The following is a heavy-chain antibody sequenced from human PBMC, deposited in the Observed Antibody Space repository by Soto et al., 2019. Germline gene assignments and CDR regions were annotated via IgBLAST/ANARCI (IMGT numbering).Heavy chain of an antibody. Sequence: GGSLRLSCAASGFTFSSYDMHWVRQATGKGLEWVSAIGTAGDTYYPGSGKGRFTISRENAKNSLYLQMNSLRDGDKAVYYCAREAEISEPRLAHPTGPYFDYWGQGTLVTVSS. D-gene: IGHD6-25*01. CDR3: AREAEISEPRLAHPTGPYFDY. V-gene: IGHV3-13*01. CDR1: GFTFSSYD. J-gene: IGHJ4*02. CDR2: IGTAGDT.